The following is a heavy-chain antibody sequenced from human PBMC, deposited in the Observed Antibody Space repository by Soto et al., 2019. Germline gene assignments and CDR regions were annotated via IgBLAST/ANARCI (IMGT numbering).Heavy chain of an antibody. V-gene: IGHV4-39*01. D-gene: IGHD6-19*01. J-gene: IGHJ5*02. Sequence: SETLSLTCTVSGGSISSSSYYWGWIRQPPGKGLEWIGSIYYSGSTYYNPSLKSRVTISVDTSKNQSSLKLSSVTAADTAVYYCARCYSSGWYENWFDPWGQGTLVTVSS. CDR2: IYYSGST. CDR1: GGSISSSSYY. CDR3: ARCYSSGWYENWFDP.